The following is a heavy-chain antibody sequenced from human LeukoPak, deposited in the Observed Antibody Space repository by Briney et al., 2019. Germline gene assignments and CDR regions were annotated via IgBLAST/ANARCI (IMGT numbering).Heavy chain of an antibody. CDR1: GFTFRSHD. Sequence: GGSLRLSCAASGFTFRSHDMSWVRQAPGKGLEWVSGISASGGSTFYADSVKGRFTISRDTSKNTLFLQMNSLRAEDTAVYYCAKAPGYSTYYFDYWGQGTLVTVSS. V-gene: IGHV3-23*01. D-gene: IGHD3/OR15-3a*01. CDR2: ISASGGST. CDR3: AKAPGYSTYYFDY. J-gene: IGHJ4*02.